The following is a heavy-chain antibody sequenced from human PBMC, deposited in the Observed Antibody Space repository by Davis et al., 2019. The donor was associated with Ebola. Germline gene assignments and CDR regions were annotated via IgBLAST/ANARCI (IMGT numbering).Heavy chain of an antibody. CDR1: GYTFTSYG. V-gene: IGHV1-18*01. CDR3: ARDVPGYGGYFYFYYYGMDV. J-gene: IGHJ6*02. D-gene: IGHD4-23*01. CDR2: ISAYNGNT. Sequence: AASVKVSCKASGYTFTSYGISWVRQAPGQGLEWMGWISAYNGNTNYAQKLQGRVTMTTDTSTSTAYMELRSLRSDDTAVYYCARDVPGYGGYFYFYYYGMDVWGQGTTVTVSS.